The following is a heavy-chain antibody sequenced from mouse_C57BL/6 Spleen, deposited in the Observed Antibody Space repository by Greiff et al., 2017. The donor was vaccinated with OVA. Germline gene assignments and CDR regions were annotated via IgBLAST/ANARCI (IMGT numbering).Heavy chain of an antibody. CDR1: GYTFTSYW. CDR3: ARPSHYYGSSYNY. V-gene: IGHV1-50*01. D-gene: IGHD1-1*01. Sequence: QVQLQQPGAELVKPGASVKLSCKASGYTFTSYWMQWVKQRPGQGLEWIGEIDPSDSYTNYNQKFKGKATVTVDTSSSTAYMQLSSLTSEDSAVYYCARPSHYYGSSYNYWGQGTTLTVSS. CDR2: IDPSDSYT. J-gene: IGHJ2*01.